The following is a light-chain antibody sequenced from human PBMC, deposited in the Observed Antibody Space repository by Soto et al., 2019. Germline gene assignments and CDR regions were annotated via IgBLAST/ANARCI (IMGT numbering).Light chain of an antibody. J-gene: IGLJ2*01. CDR1: TNDVGNYNY. Sequence: QSVLTQPRSVSGSPGQSVTISCTGTTNDVGNYNYVSWYQQHPSKAPKLMIYDVTKRPSGVPDRFSGSKSGNTASLTISGLQAEDEADYFCSSYTTNKTLLFGGGTKVTVL. CDR2: DVT. CDR3: SSYTTNKTLL. V-gene: IGLV2-11*01.